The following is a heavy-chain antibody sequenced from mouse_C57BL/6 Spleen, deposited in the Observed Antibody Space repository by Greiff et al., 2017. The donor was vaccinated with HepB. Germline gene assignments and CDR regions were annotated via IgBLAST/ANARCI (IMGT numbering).Heavy chain of an antibody. CDR2: IDPEDGDT. Sequence: EVQLQQSGAELVRPGASVKLSCTASGFNIKDYYMHWVKQRPEQGLEWIGRIDPEDGDTEYAPKFQGKATMTADTSSNTAYLQLSSLTSEDAAVYYCTPYYYGSSYPYLYFDVWGTGTTVTVSS. V-gene: IGHV14-1*01. J-gene: IGHJ1*03. CDR1: GFNIKDYY. D-gene: IGHD1-1*01. CDR3: TPYYYGSSYPYLYFDV.